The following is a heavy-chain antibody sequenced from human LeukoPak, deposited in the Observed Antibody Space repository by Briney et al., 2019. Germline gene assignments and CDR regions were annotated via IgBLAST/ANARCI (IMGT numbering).Heavy chain of an antibody. J-gene: IGHJ5*02. D-gene: IGHD5-18*01. V-gene: IGHV3-21*01. CDR3: AREFKSGYGMWA. CDR2: ITSSSDYI. CDR1: GFTFSGYE. Sequence: PGGSLRLSCAASGFTFSGYEMNWVRQAPGKGLEWVSSITSSSDYIYYADSVKGRFTISRDNAENPLHLQMNSLRADDTAVYYCAREFKSGYGMWAWGQGTLVTVSS.